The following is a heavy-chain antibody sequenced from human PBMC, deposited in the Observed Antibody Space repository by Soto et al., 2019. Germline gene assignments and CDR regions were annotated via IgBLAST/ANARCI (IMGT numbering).Heavy chain of an antibody. Sequence: SETLSLTCAVYGGSFSGYYWSWIRQPPGKGLEWIGEINHSGSTNYNPSLKSRVTISVDTSKNQFSLKLSSVTAADTAVYYCASAVYDIATGYANYGMDDWGQGTTVTVSS. J-gene: IGHJ6*02. CDR2: INHSGST. CDR3: ASAVYDIATGYANYGMDD. V-gene: IGHV4-34*01. CDR1: GGSFSGYY. D-gene: IGHD3-9*01.